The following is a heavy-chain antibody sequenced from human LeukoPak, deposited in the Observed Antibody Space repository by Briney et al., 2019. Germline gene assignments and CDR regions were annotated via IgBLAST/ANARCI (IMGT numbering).Heavy chain of an antibody. CDR2: ISGSGGST. CDR1: GFIFSSYA. Sequence: GGSLKLSCAASGFIFSSYAMSWVRQAPGKGLEWVSAISGSGGSTYYADSVKGRFTISRDNSKNTLYLQMNSLRAEDTAVYYCAKGPPLGYYYMDVWGKGTTVTVSS. CDR3: AKGPPLGYYYMDV. V-gene: IGHV3-23*01. J-gene: IGHJ6*03.